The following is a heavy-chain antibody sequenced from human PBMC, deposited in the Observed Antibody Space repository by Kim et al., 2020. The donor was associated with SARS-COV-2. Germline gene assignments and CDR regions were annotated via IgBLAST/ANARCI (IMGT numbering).Heavy chain of an antibody. D-gene: IGHD2-21*01. CDR2: ISPYTGYI. Sequence: ASVKVSCKTHGYTFKNYGITWVRQARGQGLVWLGWISPYTGYIKYAEKFQGRVAMTTDMSTSTAYLEVTTLSSDDTAVYYCVRHIGAFVHYFDYWGQGTL. CDR3: VRHIGAFVHYFDY. V-gene: IGHV1-18*01. J-gene: IGHJ4*02. CDR1: GYTFKNYG.